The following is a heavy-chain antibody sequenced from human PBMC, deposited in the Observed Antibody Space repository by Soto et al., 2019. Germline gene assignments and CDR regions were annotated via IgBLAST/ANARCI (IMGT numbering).Heavy chain of an antibody. V-gene: IGHV3-30-3*01. CDR3: AKDREPRLPYYFDY. J-gene: IGHJ4*02. Sequence: PGGSLRLSCAASGFTFSSYAMHWVRQAPGKGLEWVAVISYDGSNKYYADSVKGRFTISGDNSKNTLYLQMNSLRAEDTAVYYCAKDREPRLPYYFDYWGQGTLVTVSS. CDR2: ISYDGSNK. CDR1: GFTFSSYA.